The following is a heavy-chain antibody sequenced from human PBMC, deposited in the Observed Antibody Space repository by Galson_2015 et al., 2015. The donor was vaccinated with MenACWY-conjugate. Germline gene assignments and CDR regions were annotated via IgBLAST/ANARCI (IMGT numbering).Heavy chain of an antibody. J-gene: IGHJ4*02. CDR1: GFTFGDYA. D-gene: IGHD6-6*01. CDR2: IRSKAYGGTT. V-gene: IGHV3-49*03. CDR3: TSHHSSAYLVFDY. Sequence: SLRLSCAASGFTFGDYAMSWFRQAPGKGLEWVGFIRSKAYGGTTEYAASVKGRFTISRDDSKSIAYLQMNSLKTEDTAVYYCTSHHSSAYLVFDYWGQGTLVTVSS.